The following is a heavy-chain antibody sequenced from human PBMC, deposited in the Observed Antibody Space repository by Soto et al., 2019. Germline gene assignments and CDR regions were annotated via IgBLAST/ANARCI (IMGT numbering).Heavy chain of an antibody. CDR3: ADGLHCGGDCPISEYFHH. CDR2: TYYSGST. J-gene: IGHJ1*01. Sequence: SETLSLTCTVSGGSITTGGYYWGWIRQSPGKGLEWIGSTYYSGSTYYNPSLKSRATISVDTSENQFSLKLKSVTAADTAVYYCADGLHCGGDCPISEYFHHWGQGTLVTVSS. V-gene: IGHV4-39*01. D-gene: IGHD2-21*02. CDR1: GGSITTGGYY.